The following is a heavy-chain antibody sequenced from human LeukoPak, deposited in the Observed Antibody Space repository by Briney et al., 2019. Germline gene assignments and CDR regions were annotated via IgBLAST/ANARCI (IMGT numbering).Heavy chain of an antibody. Sequence: GASLKISCKGSGSCFTSYWIGWVRQMPGKGLEWMGIIYPGDSATSYSPSLQGQVTISADKAISTAYLQWSSLKASDTAMYYCARLPGYCSSTSCSSDAFDIWGQGTMVTVSS. CDR1: GSCFTSYW. CDR3: ARLPGYCSSTSCSSDAFDI. J-gene: IGHJ3*02. CDR2: IYPGDSAT. V-gene: IGHV5-51*01. D-gene: IGHD2-2*01.